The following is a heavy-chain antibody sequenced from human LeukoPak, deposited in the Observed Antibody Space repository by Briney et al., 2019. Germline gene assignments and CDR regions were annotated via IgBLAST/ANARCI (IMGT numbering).Heavy chain of an antibody. D-gene: IGHD3-22*01. Sequence: SETLSLTCTVSGGSISSYYWSWIRQPPGKGLEWIGYIYYSGSTNYNPSLKSRVTISVDTSKNQFSLKLNSVTAADTAVYYCARHDSSGPYNAFDIWGQGTMVTVSS. CDR2: IYYSGST. V-gene: IGHV4-59*08. CDR3: ARHDSSGPYNAFDI. J-gene: IGHJ3*02. CDR1: GGSISSYY.